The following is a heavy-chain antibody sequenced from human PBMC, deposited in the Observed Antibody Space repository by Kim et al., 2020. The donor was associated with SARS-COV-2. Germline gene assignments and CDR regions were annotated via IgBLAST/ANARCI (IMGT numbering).Heavy chain of an antibody. J-gene: IGHJ4*02. Sequence: SYADSRKGRFTISRDDAKNTLYLQMDSLRAEDTAVYFCARGGYSSTSCLDYWGQGTLVTVSS. V-gene: IGHV3-74*01. CDR3: ARGGYSSTSCLDY. D-gene: IGHD2-2*01.